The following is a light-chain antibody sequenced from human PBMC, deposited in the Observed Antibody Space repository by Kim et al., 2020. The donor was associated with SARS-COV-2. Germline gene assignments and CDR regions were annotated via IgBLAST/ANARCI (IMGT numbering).Light chain of an antibody. V-gene: IGLV2-8*01. Sequence: GQSVTISCTVTSGDVGGYNYVSWYQQHPGKAPKLMIYEVSKRPSGVPDRFSGSKSGNTASLTVSGLQAEDEADYYCSSYAGSNNLVFGGGTQLTVL. J-gene: IGLJ2*01. CDR2: EVS. CDR3: SSYAGSNNLV. CDR1: SGDVGGYNY.